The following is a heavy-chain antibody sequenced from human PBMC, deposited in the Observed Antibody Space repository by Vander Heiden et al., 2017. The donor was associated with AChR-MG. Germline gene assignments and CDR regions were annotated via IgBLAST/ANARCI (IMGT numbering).Heavy chain of an antibody. D-gene: IGHD5-18*01. CDR3: ARSYGQDYYYYYLDV. CDR1: GFPVSSTY. CDR2: IYSGGTT. Sequence: EVQLVESGGGLIQPGGSLRLSCAASGFPVSSTYMTWVRQAPGKGLEWVSVIYSGGTTYYADSVKGRSTISRDNSKNTVYLQMSSLRAEDTAVYYCARSYGQDYYYYYLDVWGKGTTVTVSS. V-gene: IGHV3-53*01. J-gene: IGHJ6*03.